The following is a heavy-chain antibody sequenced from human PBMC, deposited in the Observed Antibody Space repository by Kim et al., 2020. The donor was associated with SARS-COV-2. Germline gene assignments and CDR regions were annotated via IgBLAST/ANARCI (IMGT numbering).Heavy chain of an antibody. J-gene: IGHJ6*02. CDR2: MNPNSGNT. Sequence: ASVKVSCKASGYTFTSYDINWVRQATGQGLEWMGWMNPNSGNTGYAQKFQGRVTMTRNTSISTAYMELSSLRSEDTAVYYCARAFGVYPRYYYGMDVWGQRATVTLS. CDR3: ARAFGVYPRYYYGMDV. D-gene: IGHD4-17*01. V-gene: IGHV1-8*01. CDR1: GYTFTSYD.